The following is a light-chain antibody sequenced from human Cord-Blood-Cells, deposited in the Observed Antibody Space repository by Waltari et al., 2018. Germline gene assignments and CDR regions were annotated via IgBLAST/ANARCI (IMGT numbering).Light chain of an antibody. CDR1: SSDVGGYNY. V-gene: IGLV2-11*01. CDR3: CSYAGSFVV. J-gene: IGLJ2*01. CDR2: DVS. Sequence: QSALTQPRSVSGSPGQSVTISCTGTSSDVGGYNYVSWYQQHPGKAPKLMIYDVSKRPSVGPDRFSGSKSGNTASLTISGLQAEDEADYYCCSYAGSFVVFGGGTKLTVL.